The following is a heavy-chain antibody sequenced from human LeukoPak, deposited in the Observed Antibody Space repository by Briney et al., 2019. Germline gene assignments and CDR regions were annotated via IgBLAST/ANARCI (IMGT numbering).Heavy chain of an antibody. CDR3: ARVGISGYEYSSDY. CDR1: GFTFSSYE. J-gene: IGHJ4*02. Sequence: GGSLRLSCAASGFTFSSYEMNWVRQAPGKGLEWVSYISSSGSTIYYADSVKRRFTISRDNAKNSLYLQMNSLRAEDTAVYYCARVGISGYEYSSDYWGQGTLVTVSS. CDR2: ISSSGSTI. V-gene: IGHV3-48*03. D-gene: IGHD5-12*01.